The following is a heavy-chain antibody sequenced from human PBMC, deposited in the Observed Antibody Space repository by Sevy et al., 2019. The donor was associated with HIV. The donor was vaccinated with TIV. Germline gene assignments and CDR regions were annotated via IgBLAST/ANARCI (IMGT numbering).Heavy chain of an antibody. CDR2: FKGKPSGGAI. CDR1: GFTFTDAW. D-gene: IGHD2-15*01. J-gene: IGHJ4*02. CDR3: TTDRWWKEDYYDY. V-gene: IGHV3-15*01. Sequence: GGSLRLSCAASGFTFTDAWMSWVRQAPGKGLEWVGLFKGKPSGGAIDYAAPVKSRFIISRDDSKNTLYLQMSSLRAEDTAVYYCTTDRWWKEDYYDYWGQGTLVTVSS.